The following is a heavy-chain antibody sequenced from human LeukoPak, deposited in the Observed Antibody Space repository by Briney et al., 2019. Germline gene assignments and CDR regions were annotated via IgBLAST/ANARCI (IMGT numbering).Heavy chain of an antibody. J-gene: IGHJ5*02. CDR1: GGSISSSNW. V-gene: IGHV4-4*02. CDR2: IYHSGST. Sequence: PSGTLSLTCAVSGGSISSSNWWSWVRQPPGKGLERIGEIYHSGSTNYNPSLKSRVTISVDKSKNQFSLKLSSVTAADTAVYYWAGEIAAAGQDNWFDPWGQGTLVTVSS. D-gene: IGHD6-13*01. CDR3: AGEIAAAGQDNWFDP.